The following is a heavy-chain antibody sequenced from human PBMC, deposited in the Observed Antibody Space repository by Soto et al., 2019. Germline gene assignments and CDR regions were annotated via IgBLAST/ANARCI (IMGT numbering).Heavy chain of an antibody. J-gene: IGHJ6*02. Sequence: GGPLRLSCAASGFTFTTYWMSWVRQAPGQGLEWVANLKQDGSEKYYVDSVKGRFTISRDNAKNSLYLQMNSLRAEDTALYYCARVYPGSGWPYHYYGMDVWGQGTTVTVSS. CDR2: LKQDGSEK. CDR3: ARVYPGSGWPYHYYGMDV. CDR1: GFTFTTYW. D-gene: IGHD6-19*01. V-gene: IGHV3-7*01.